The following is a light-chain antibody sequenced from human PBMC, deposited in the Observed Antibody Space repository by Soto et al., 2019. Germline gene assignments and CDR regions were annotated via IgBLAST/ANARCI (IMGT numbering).Light chain of an antibody. CDR2: GAS. V-gene: IGKV3-20*01. J-gene: IGKJ1*01. CDR1: QSVSNNY. CDR3: QQYGSSLTWT. Sequence: EIVLTQSPGTLSLSQGERATLYCRASQSVSNNYLAWYQQKPGQAPRLLIYGASSRATGIPDRFSGSGSGTDFTLTISRLEPEDFAVYYCQQYGSSLTWTFGQGTKVDIK.